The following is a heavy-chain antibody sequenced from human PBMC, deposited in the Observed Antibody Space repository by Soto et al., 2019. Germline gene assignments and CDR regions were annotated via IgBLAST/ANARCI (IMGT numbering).Heavy chain of an antibody. V-gene: IGHV4-31*03. CDR2: IYYSGTT. J-gene: IGHJ6*02. Sequence: LSLTCTVSGASIKTGGYYWTWIRQHPVKGLEWIGYIYYSGTTYYTPSLESRVTMSVDMSKNQFSLKLTSVTAADTAVYYCARAGYYGSGSYFNLQDYYSSEIYFRAQGSTLTV. CDR3: ARAGYYGSGSYFNLQDYYSSEIYF. D-gene: IGHD3-10*01. CDR1: GASIKTGGYY.